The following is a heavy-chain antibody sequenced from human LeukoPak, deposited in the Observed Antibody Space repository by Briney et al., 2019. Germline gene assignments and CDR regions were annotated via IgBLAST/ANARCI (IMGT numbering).Heavy chain of an antibody. V-gene: IGHV4-38-2*02. Sequence: SETLSLTCTVSGYSTSSGYYWGWIRQPPGKGLEWVGYIYASVSTNYNPSLKSRVTISVDTSKNQFSLKLSSVTAADTAVYYCARRAHSSSWYYFDYWDQGTLVTVSS. CDR3: ARRAHSSSWYYFDY. D-gene: IGHD6-13*01. CDR2: IYASVST. CDR1: GYSTSSGYY. J-gene: IGHJ4*02.